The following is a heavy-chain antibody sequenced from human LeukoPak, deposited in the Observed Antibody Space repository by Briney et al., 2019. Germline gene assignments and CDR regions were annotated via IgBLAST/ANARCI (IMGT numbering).Heavy chain of an antibody. CDR1: GFTFSSYS. CDR3: ARGGRGFGSYFDY. V-gene: IGHV3-21*01. CDR2: ISSSSSYI. J-gene: IGHJ4*02. D-gene: IGHD3-10*01. Sequence: GGSLRLSCAASGFTFSSYSMNWVRQAPGKGLEGVSSISSSSSYIYYAHSLKGRFTISRDNAKNSLYLQMSSLRAEDTAVYYCARGGRGFGSYFDYWGQGTQVTVSS.